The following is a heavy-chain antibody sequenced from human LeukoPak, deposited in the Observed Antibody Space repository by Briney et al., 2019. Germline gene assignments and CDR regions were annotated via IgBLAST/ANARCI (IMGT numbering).Heavy chain of an antibody. D-gene: IGHD4-17*01. V-gene: IGHV3-21*01. CDR1: GFRFSDNS. CDR3: ARGGTSVTRHFDC. Sequence: PGGSLRLSCAASGFRFSDNSVAWVRQAPGKGLEWVSIISRDGINIYYADSLKGRITISRDNAKNSLSLQVNSLSAEDTAVYYCARGGTSVTRHFDCWGQGTLVTVSS. CDR2: ISRDGINI. J-gene: IGHJ4*02.